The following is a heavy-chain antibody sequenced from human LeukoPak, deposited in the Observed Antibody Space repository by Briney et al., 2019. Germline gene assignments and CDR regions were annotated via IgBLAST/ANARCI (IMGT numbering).Heavy chain of an antibody. CDR1: GGSISSYY. Sequence: SETLSLTCTVSGGSISSYYWSWIRQPPGKGLEWIGYIYYSGSTNYNPSLKSRVTMSVDTSKSQFSLKLNSVTAADTAVYYCAREHSYYFGSETSTLDVWGQGTAVTVSS. D-gene: IGHD3-10*01. CDR3: AREHSYYFGSETSTLDV. V-gene: IGHV4-59*12. J-gene: IGHJ6*02. CDR2: IYYSGST.